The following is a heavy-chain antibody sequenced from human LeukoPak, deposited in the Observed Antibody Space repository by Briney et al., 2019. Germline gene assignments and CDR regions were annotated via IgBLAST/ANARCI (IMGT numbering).Heavy chain of an antibody. V-gene: IGHV4-61*02. D-gene: IGHD3-10*01. CDR3: ASSIWFGDYYYYMDV. Sequence: PSETLSLTCTVSGGSISSGSYYWSWIRQPAGKGLEWIGRIYTSGSTNYNPSLKSRVTISVDTSKNQFSLKLSSVTAADTAVYYCASSIWFGDYYYYMDVWGKGTTVTVSS. CDR1: GGSISSGSYY. J-gene: IGHJ6*03. CDR2: IYTSGST.